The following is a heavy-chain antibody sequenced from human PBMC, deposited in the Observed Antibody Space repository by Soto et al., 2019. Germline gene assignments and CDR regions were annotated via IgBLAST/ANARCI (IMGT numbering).Heavy chain of an antibody. J-gene: IGHJ4*02. CDR2: IKSKTDGGTT. Sequence: EVQLVESGGGLVKPGGSLRLSCAASGFTFSNAWMSWVRQAPGKGLEWVGRIKSKTDGGTTDYAAPVKGRFTISRDDSKNTLYLQMNSLKTEDTAVYYCTTDLVVVVAATIFDYWGQGTLVTVSS. V-gene: IGHV3-15*01. D-gene: IGHD2-15*01. CDR1: GFTFSNAW. CDR3: TTDLVVVVAATIFDY.